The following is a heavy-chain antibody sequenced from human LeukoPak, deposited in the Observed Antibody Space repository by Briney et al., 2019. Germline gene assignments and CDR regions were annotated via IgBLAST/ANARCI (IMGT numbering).Heavy chain of an antibody. Sequence: GRSLRLSCAASGFTFSSYGMHWVRQAPGKGLERVAVIWYDGSNKYYADSVKGRFTISRDNSKNTLYLQMNSLRAEDTAVYYCARDFNSNYTDGGYYYYYYMDVWGKGTTVTVSS. CDR2: IWYDGSNK. CDR1: GFTFSSYG. J-gene: IGHJ6*03. D-gene: IGHD4-11*01. CDR3: ARDFNSNYTDGGYYYYYYMDV. V-gene: IGHV3-33*01.